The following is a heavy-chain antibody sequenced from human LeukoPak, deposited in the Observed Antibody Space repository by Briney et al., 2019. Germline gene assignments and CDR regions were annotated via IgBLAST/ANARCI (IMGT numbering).Heavy chain of an antibody. CDR1: GYTFTGYY. CDR3: ARDDLLTYSSGWYLNY. D-gene: IGHD6-19*01. V-gene: IGHV1-2*02. Sequence: ASVKVSCKASGYTFTGYYMHWVRQAPGQGLEWMGWINPNSGGTNCAQKFQGRVTMTRDTSISTAYMELSRLTSDDTAVYYCARDDLLTYSSGWYLNYWGQGTLVTVSS. CDR2: INPNSGGT. J-gene: IGHJ4*02.